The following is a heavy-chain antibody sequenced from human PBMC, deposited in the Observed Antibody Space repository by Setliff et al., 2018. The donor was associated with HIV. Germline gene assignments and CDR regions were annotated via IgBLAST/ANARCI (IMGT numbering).Heavy chain of an antibody. CDR2: IYYSGSP. Sequence: SETLSLTCTVSGRSISSYYWSWIRQPPGKGLEWIGYIYYSGSPNCNPSLKSRATISVDTSKNQFSLKLSSVTAADTAVYYCARHMGRAYYDYAGGSYRRGDAFDIWGLGTMVTVSS. CDR1: GRSISSYY. V-gene: IGHV4-59*08. J-gene: IGHJ3*02. D-gene: IGHD3-16*02. CDR3: ARHMGRAYYDYAGGSYRRGDAFDI.